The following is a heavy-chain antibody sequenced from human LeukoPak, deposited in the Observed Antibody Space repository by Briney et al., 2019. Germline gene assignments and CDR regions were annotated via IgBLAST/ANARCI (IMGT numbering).Heavy chain of an antibody. Sequence: PGGSLRLSCEASGFTFNNYVMTWVRQAPGKGLEWASSISASAAMTYYADSVKGRFTVSRDNSNNRLYLHMSGLTAADTAVYYCAKDRSIGTYYTFDYWGQGSLVTVSS. CDR2: ISASAAMT. CDR3: AKDRSIGTYYTFDY. CDR1: GFTFNNYV. J-gene: IGHJ4*02. D-gene: IGHD1-26*01. V-gene: IGHV3-23*01.